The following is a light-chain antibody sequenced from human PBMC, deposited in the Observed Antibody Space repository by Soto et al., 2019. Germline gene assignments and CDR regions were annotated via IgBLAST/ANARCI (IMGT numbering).Light chain of an antibody. CDR3: SSYTTTRIYV. Sequence: QSALTQPASVSGSPGQSIAISCTGTSSDIGAYNYVSWYQQYPGKAPKLIIYDVSNRPSGVSDRFSGSKSGSTASLTISGLQAEDEAEYYCSSYTTTRIYVFGAGTKVTVL. CDR1: SSDIGAYNY. V-gene: IGLV2-14*03. J-gene: IGLJ1*01. CDR2: DVS.